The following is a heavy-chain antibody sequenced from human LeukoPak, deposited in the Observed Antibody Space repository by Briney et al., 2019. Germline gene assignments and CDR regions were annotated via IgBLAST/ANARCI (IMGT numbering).Heavy chain of an antibody. Sequence: SETLSLTCSVSTDSTNTYYWTWIRQSPRKGLEWIGHIYQSESTDYNPSFKSRVTISIDMSKKEFSLKLTSVTVADTAMYYCVRLRWELLAPYFDHWGQGAFVIVSS. V-gene: IGHV4-59*01. J-gene: IGHJ4*02. CDR2: IYQSEST. CDR1: TDSTNTYY. CDR3: VRLRWELLAPYFDH. D-gene: IGHD1-7*01.